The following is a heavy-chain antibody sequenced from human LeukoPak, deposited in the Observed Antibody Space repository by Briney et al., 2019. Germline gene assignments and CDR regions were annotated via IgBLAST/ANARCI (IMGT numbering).Heavy chain of an antibody. CDR3: ARGCSGGSCYGAFDI. CDR2: IYDSGST. CDR1: GASIRSGDYY. J-gene: IGHJ3*02. V-gene: IGHV4-30-4*01. D-gene: IGHD2-15*01. Sequence: SQTLSLTCTVSGASIRSGDYYWSWIRQPPGKGLEWIGYIYDSGSTYYNPSLKSRITISVDTSENRFSLELSSVTATDTAVYYCARGCSGGSCYGAFDIWGQGTMVTVSS.